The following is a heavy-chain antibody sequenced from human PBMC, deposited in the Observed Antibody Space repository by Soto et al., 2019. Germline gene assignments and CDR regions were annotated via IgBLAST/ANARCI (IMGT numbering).Heavy chain of an antibody. D-gene: IGHD3-10*01. J-gene: IGHJ4*02. CDR3: ARDLLTNYYGSGSYYLFDY. CDR1: GYTFTGYY. CDR2: INPNSGGT. V-gene: IGHV1-2*04. Sequence: ASVKVSCKASGYTFTGYYMHWVRQAPGQGLEWMGWINPNSGGTNYAQKFHGWVTMTRDTSISTAYMELSRLRSDDTAVYYCARDLLTNYYGSGSYYLFDYWGQGTLVTVSS.